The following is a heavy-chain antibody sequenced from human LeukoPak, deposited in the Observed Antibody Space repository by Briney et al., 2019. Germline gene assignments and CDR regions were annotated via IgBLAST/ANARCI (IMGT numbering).Heavy chain of an antibody. J-gene: IGHJ6*04. CDR2: INHSGST. CDR1: GFTVSSNY. CDR3: AREKYDILAGYYPSDYGMDV. Sequence: GSLRLSCAASGFTVSSNYMSWIRQPPGKGLEWIGEINHSGSTNYNPSLKSRVTISVDTSKNQFSLKLSSVTAADTAVYYCAREKYDILAGYYPSDYGMDVWGKGTTVTVSS. D-gene: IGHD3-9*01. V-gene: IGHV4-34*01.